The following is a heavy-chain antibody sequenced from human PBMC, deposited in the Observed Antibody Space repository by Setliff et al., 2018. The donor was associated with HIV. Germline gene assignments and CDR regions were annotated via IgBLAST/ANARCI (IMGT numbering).Heavy chain of an antibody. D-gene: IGHD3-3*01. V-gene: IGHV4-59*11. Sequence: SETLSLTCTVSGASISTHDWAWIRQSPGKGLEWVGNFFQSGNTNYNPSLKSRVTISVDTSNHQFSLRLTSVTPADTAVYYCARGGQLKTSHLDFWSGYPITYLDYWGQGTLVTVSS. CDR3: ARGGQLKTSHLDFWSGYPITYLDY. CDR2: FFQSGNT. J-gene: IGHJ4*02. CDR1: GASISTHD.